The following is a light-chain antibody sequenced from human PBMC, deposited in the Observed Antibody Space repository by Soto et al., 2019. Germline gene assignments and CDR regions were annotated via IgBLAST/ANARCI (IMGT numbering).Light chain of an antibody. V-gene: IGLV2-23*02. J-gene: IGLJ2*01. Sequence: QSVLTQPASESGSPGQSITISCAGTTSDVAYYDLVSWYQQHPGRAPKLLIYEVDKRPSGISVRFSGSKSGATASLTISGLLPEDEAVYFCCTYAGHVPKFGGGTKLTVL. CDR1: TSDVAYYDL. CDR2: EVD. CDR3: CTYAGHVPK.